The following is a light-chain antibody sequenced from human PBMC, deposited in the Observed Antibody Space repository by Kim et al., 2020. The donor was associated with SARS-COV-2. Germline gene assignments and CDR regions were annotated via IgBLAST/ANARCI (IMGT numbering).Light chain of an antibody. CDR2: AAS. Sequence: DIQMTQSPSSVSASVGDRVTITCRASQGIGSWLAWYQQRPGKAPKLLIYAASSLHSGVPSRFSGSGSGADFTLTISSLQPEDFATYYGHKTNSFPLTFGGGTKVDIK. CDR1: QGIGSW. CDR3: HKTNSFPLT. J-gene: IGKJ4*01. V-gene: IGKV1-12*01.